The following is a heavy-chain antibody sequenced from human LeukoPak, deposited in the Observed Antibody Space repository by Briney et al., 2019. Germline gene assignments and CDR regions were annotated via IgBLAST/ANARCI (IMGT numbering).Heavy chain of an antibody. CDR1: GFTFDDYA. CDR3: AKVYGSSSEGDYFDY. J-gene: IGHJ4*02. V-gene: IGHV3-9*03. D-gene: IGHD6-6*01. CDR2: ISWNSGSI. Sequence: SGGSLRLSCAASGFTFDDYAMHWVRQAPGKGLEWVSGISWNSGSIGYADSVKGRFTISRDNAKNSLYLQMNSLRAEDMALYYCAKVYGSSSEGDYFDYWGQGTLVTVSS.